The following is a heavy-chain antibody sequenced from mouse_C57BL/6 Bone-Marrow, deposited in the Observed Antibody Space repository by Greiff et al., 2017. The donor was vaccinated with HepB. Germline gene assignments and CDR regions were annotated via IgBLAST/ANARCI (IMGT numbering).Heavy chain of an antibody. CDR2: IDPSDSYT. Sequence: VQLQQPGAELVKPGASVKLSCKASGYTFTSYWMQWVKQRPGQGLEWIGEIDPSDSYTNYNQKFKGKATLTVDTSSSTAYMQLSSLTSEDSAVYFCARAGGTTVVADYWGQGTTLTVSS. J-gene: IGHJ2*01. V-gene: IGHV1-50*01. CDR3: ARAGGTTVVADY. D-gene: IGHD1-1*01. CDR1: GYTFTSYW.